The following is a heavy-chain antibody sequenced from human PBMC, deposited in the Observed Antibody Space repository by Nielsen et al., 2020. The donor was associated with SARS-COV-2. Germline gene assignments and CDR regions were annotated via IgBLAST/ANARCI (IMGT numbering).Heavy chain of an antibody. V-gene: IGHV2-5*02. CDR3: AHTVGFAIVANIWGVNAFDS. CDR1: GFSLRDSGVG. D-gene: IGHD5-12*01. CDR2: IYWDDDK. Sequence: SGPTLVKPTQTLTLTCSFSGFSLRDSGVGVGWIRQPPGKALEWLALIYWDDDKRYNPSLNNRLTLTKDTSKNQVVLTVTDVDPVDTARYYCAHTVGFAIVANIWGVNAFDSWGQGTMVTVSS. J-gene: IGHJ3*02.